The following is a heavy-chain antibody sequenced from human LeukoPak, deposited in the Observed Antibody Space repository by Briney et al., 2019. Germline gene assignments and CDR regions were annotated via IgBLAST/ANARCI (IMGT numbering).Heavy chain of an antibody. CDR2: IIPIFGTA. Sequence: ASVKVSCKASGGTFSSYAISWVRQAPGQGLEWMGGIIPIFGTANYAQKFQGRVTITADESTSTAYMELSSLRSEDTAVYYCARDRGELLWFGEPVSVWGQGTTVTVSS. CDR3: ARDRGELLWFGEPVSV. CDR1: GGTFSSYA. V-gene: IGHV1-69*13. J-gene: IGHJ6*02. D-gene: IGHD3-10*01.